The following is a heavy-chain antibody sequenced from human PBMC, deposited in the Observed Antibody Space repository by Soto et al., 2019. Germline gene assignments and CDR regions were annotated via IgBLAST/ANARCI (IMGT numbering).Heavy chain of an antibody. CDR2: ISAYNGNK. CDR3: ARETSDGPDF. J-gene: IGHJ4*02. Sequence: QVQLVQSGAEVKKPGASVRVSCKTSGYTFTNYGITWVRQAPGQGLEWMGWISAYNGNKIDAQNLQGRVTMTTDTSTSTAYRELRSLRSDDTAVYYCARETSDGPDFWGQGTLVTVSS. D-gene: IGHD2-2*01. V-gene: IGHV1-18*01. CDR1: GYTFTNYG.